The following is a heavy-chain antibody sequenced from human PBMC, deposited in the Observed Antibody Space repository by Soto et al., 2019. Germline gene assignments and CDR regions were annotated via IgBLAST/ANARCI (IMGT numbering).Heavy chain of an antibody. Sequence: GGSLRLSCGSSGFTFSSYSMNWVRQAPGKGLEWGSYTSSSSSTIYYADSVKGRFTISRDNAKNSLYLQMNSLRAEDTAVYYCAREYCSSTSCLNWFDPWGQGTLVTVSS. V-gene: IGHV3-48*01. D-gene: IGHD2-2*01. CDR2: TSSSSSTI. CDR1: GFTFSSYS. CDR3: AREYCSSTSCLNWFDP. J-gene: IGHJ5*02.